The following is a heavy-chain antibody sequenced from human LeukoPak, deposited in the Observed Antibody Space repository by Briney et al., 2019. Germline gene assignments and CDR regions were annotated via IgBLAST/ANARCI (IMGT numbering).Heavy chain of an antibody. V-gene: IGHV3-7*01. CDR2: INEVGSEK. J-gene: IGHJ4*02. CDR1: EFTFSTYW. CDR3: ARVYYGSGSYYKY. Sequence: GGSLRLSCAASEFTFSTYWMTWVRQVPGKGLEWVANINEVGSEKYYVDSMEGRFTISRDNAKNSLYLQMNSLRAEDTAVYYCARVYYGSGSYYKYWGQGTLVTVSS. D-gene: IGHD3-10*01.